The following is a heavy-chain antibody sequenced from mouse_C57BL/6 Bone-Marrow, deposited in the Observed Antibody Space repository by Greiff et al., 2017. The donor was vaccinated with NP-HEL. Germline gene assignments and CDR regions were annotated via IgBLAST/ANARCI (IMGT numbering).Heavy chain of an antibody. V-gene: IGHV1-26*01. D-gene: IGHD2-2*01. CDR2: INPNNGGT. CDR1: GYTFTDYY. J-gene: IGHJ3*01. Sequence: VQLQQSGPELVKPGASVKISCKASGYTFTDYYMNWVKQSHGKSLEWIGDINPNNGGTSYNQKFKGKATLTVDKSSSTAYMELRSLTSEDSAVYYCARRRGLPSWFAYWGQGTLVTVSA. CDR3: ARRRGLPSWFAY.